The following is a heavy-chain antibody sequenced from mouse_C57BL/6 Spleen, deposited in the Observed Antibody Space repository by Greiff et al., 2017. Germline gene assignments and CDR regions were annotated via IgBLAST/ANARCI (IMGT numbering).Heavy chain of an antibody. CDR2: INPSNGGT. CDR3: ARDYYGSSPGWYFDV. J-gene: IGHJ1*03. V-gene: IGHV1-53*01. CDR1: GYTFTSYW. D-gene: IGHD1-1*01. Sequence: QVQLKQPGTELVKPGASVKLSCKASGYTFTSYWMHWVKQRPGQGLEWIGNINPSNGGTNYNEKFKSKATLTVDKSSSTAYMQLSRLTSEDSAVYDCARDYYGSSPGWYFDVWGTGTTVTVSS.